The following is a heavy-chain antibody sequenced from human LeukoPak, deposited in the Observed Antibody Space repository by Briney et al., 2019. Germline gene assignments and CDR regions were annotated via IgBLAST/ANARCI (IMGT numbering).Heavy chain of an antibody. J-gene: IGHJ4*02. V-gene: IGHV3-23*01. CDR1: GFTFSSYA. D-gene: IGHD2-2*01. CDR2: IGVSGGST. Sequence: GGSLRLSCAASGFTFSSYAMSWVRQAPGKGLEWVSAIGVSGGSTYYADSVKGRFTISRDNSKSTLYLQMNSLRAEDTATYYCAKYITPAATREFDYWGQGTLVTVSS. CDR3: AKYITPAATREFDY.